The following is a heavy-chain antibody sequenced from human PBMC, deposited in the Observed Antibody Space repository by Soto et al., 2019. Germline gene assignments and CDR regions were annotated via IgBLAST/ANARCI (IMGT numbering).Heavy chain of an antibody. V-gene: IGHV4-59*01. Sequence: QVQLQESGPGLVKPSETLSLTCTVSGGSIRNYYWSWIRQPPGKGLEWIGHIYYSGSTNYNPSLTSRVTISEDTSKNQFSLKLSSVTAADTAVYYCARGHAFDFDYWGQGTLVTVSS. CDR3: ARGHAFDFDY. J-gene: IGHJ4*02. CDR1: GGSIRNYY. CDR2: IYYSGST.